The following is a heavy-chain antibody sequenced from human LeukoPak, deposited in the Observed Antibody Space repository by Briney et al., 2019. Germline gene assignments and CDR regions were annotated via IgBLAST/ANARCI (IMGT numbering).Heavy chain of an antibody. Sequence: GGSLRLSCGASGFTAFTFTDAWMNWVRQAPGKGLEWLGRSESKVDGGATVYAAPVKGRFTFSRDDSKDTVYLQMNRLKTEDTGVYYCTTSPYYGQGGNYWGQGTLVTVSS. V-gene: IGHV3-15*04. CDR3: TTSPYYGQGGNY. D-gene: IGHD3-10*01. J-gene: IGHJ4*02. CDR2: SESKVDGGAT. CDR1: GFTAFTFTDAW.